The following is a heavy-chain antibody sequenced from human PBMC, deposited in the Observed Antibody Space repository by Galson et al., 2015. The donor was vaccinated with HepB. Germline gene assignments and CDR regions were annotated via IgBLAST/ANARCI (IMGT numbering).Heavy chain of an antibody. D-gene: IGHD6-13*01. Sequence: SLRLSCAASGFTFSSYWMSWVRQAPGKGLEWVANIKQDGSEKYYVDSVKGRFTISRDNAKNSLYLQMNSLRAEDTAVYYCARKMYSSSWYSVYYYYGMDVWGQGTTVTVSS. J-gene: IGHJ6*02. V-gene: IGHV3-7*03. CDR3: ARKMYSSSWYSVYYYYGMDV. CDR1: GFTFSSYW. CDR2: IKQDGSEK.